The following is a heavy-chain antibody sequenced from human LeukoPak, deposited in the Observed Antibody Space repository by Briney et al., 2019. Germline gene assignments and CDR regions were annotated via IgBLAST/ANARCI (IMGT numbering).Heavy chain of an antibody. CDR1: GGSISSYC. CDR2: IYYSGST. Sequence: SETLSLTCTVSGGSISSYCWSWIRQPPGKGLEWVGYIYYSGSTNYNPSPKSRVTISVDTSKNQFSLKPSSVTAADTAVYYCARQGIAPANDWFDTWGQGTLVTVSS. CDR3: ARQGIAPANDWFDT. J-gene: IGHJ5*02. V-gene: IGHV4-59*08. D-gene: IGHD6-13*01.